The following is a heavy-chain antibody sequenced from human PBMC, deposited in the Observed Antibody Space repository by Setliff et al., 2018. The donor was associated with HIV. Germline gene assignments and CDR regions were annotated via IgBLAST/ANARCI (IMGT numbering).Heavy chain of an antibody. V-gene: IGHV1-69*06. CDR2: IIPLFGTA. CDR1: GGTFRSNA. Sequence: ASVKVSCKASGGTFRSNAISWVRQAPGQGLEWMGGIIPLFGTANYAQKFQGRVTITADKSTSTAYLELNSLRSEDSAIYYCARGADASGYFYREYFQHWGQGTLVTVSS. D-gene: IGHD3-22*01. J-gene: IGHJ1*01. CDR3: ARGADASGYFYREYFQH.